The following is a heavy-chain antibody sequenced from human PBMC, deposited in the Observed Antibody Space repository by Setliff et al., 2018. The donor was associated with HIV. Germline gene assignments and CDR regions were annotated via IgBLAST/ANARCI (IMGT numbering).Heavy chain of an antibody. D-gene: IGHD3-10*01. CDR1: GGSISSYY. J-gene: IGHJ5*02. V-gene: IGHV4-4*09. CDR3: ARRIDDSGSFPDKNWFDT. Sequence: SETLSLTCTVSGGSISSYYWSWIRQPPGRGLEWIGFIFASGTTKYNPSLQSRVTMSIDTSKNQFSLKLTSVTAADTAVYYCARRIDDSGSFPDKNWFDTWGQGSLVTVSS. CDR2: IFASGTT.